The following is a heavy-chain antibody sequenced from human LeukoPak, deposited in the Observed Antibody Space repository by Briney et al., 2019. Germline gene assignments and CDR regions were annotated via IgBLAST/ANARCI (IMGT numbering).Heavy chain of an antibody. CDR3: ARGENFYGSESYYRLLDF. CDR1: GFTFDEHG. D-gene: IGHD3-10*01. J-gene: IGHJ4*02. CDR2: NNWNGGST. V-gene: IGHV3-20*04. Sequence: GGSLSLSCAASGFTFDEHGMSWVRQAPGKGLEGVSGNNWNGGSTGYADSVKGRFTISRDNAKNSLYLQMNSLRAEDTALYYCARGENFYGSESYYRLLDFWGQGTLVTVSS.